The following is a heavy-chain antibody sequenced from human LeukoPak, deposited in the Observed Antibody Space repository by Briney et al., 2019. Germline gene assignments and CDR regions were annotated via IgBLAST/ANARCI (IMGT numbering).Heavy chain of an antibody. J-gene: IGHJ3*02. CDR2: ISPNSGGT. CDR1: GYTFTGYY. D-gene: IGHD3-16*02. Sequence: ASVKVSCKASGYTFTGYYMHWVRQAPGQGLEWMGRISPNSGGTNYAQKFQGRVTMTRDTSISTAYMELSRLRSDDTAVYYCARVDDYVWGSYRLRGDAFDIWGQGTMVTVSS. V-gene: IGHV1-2*06. CDR3: ARVDDYVWGSYRLRGDAFDI.